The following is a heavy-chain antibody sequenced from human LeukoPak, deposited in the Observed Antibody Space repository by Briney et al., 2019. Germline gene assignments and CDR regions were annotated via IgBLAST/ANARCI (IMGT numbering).Heavy chain of an antibody. CDR2: INTNTGNP. D-gene: IGHD6-6*01. Sequence: ASVTVSCKASGYTFTSYGLNWRWHAPAQGIELEGWINTNTGNPTTAQGFTGRFVFSLDTPVSTAYQQISSLKAEDTAVYYSAIDQSASSARCYYMDVWGKGTTVTVSS. CDR3: AIDQSASSARCYYMDV. V-gene: IGHV7-4-1*02. CDR1: GYTFTSYG. J-gene: IGHJ6*03.